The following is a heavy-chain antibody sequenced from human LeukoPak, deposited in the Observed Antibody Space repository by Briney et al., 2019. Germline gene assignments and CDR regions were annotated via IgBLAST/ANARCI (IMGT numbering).Heavy chain of an antibody. V-gene: IGHV3-23*01. D-gene: IGHD2-8*01. CDR3: AKDVCTSPRCLLYFDS. J-gene: IGHJ4*02. CDR1: GSAFSNYA. Sequence: GGSLRLSCTTSGSAFSNYAMNWVRQAPGKGPEWVSGISGFNTYYADSVEGRFTIFRDNSKNVLYLQMDRLRAEDTAVYSCAKDVCTSPRCLLYFDSWGQGTLVTVSS. CDR2: ISGFNT.